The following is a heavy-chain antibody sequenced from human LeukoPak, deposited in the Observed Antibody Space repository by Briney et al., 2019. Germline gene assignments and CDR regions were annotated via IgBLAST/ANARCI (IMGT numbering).Heavy chain of an antibody. D-gene: IGHD1-14*01. V-gene: IGHV4-59*08. CDR3: ARHGTTWPYWYFDL. J-gene: IGHJ2*01. CDR2: IYYSGGT. CDR1: GGSISGHY. Sequence: PSETLSLTCTVSGGSISGHYWSWIRQPPGKRLEWIGNIYYSGGTNYNLSLKSRVTISVDTSKNQFSLKLTCVTAADTAVYYCARHGTTWPYWYFDLWGRGTLVTVSS.